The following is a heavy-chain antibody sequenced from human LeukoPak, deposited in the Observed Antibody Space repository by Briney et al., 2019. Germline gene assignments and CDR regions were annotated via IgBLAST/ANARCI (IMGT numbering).Heavy chain of an antibody. CDR1: GGSMSSGSYY. CDR2: AYTSGST. V-gene: IGHV4-61*02. D-gene: IGHD2-21*02. J-gene: IGHJ3*02. Sequence: PSQTLSLTCTVSGGSMSSGSYYWSWIRQPAGKGLEWIGRAYTSGSTKYNPSLKSRVTISVDTSKNQFSLKLSSVTAADTAVYYCASGYCGGACQLGGVDMWGQGTMVTVSS. CDR3: ASGYCGGACQLGGVDM.